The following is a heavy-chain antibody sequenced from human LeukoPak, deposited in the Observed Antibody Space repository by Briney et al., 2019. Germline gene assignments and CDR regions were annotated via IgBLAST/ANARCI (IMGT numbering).Heavy chain of an antibody. J-gene: IGHJ5*02. V-gene: IGHV4-34*01. CDR1: GEGLSDYY. D-gene: IGHD3/OR15-3a*01. CDR2: INHSGDT. Sequence: SESLSLTCAVYGEGLSDYYWSWIRQPPGKGLEWIGEINHSGDTNYNPSLKSRVIISVDTSKNQFSLNLSSVTAADTAVYYCARQEIGLRSFDPWGQGTLVTVSS. CDR3: ARQEIGLRSFDP.